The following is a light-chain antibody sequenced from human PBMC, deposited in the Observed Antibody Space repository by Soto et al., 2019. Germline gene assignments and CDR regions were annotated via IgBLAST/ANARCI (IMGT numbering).Light chain of an antibody. CDR2: DVI. CDR3: SSYTSSSSYV. V-gene: IGLV2-14*03. Sequence: QSVLTQPASVSGSPGQSITISCTGTSSDVGGYDYVSWYQQHPGKAPKLMIYDVIHRPSGVSSRFSGSKSGSTASLIISGLQAEDEADSYCSSYTSSSSYVFGTGTKLTVL. CDR1: SSDVGGYDY. J-gene: IGLJ1*01.